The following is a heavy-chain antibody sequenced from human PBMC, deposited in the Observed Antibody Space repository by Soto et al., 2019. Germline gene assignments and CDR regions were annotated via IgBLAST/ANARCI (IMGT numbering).Heavy chain of an antibody. CDR1: GGSINSGSYN. Sequence: QLQLQESGPGLVKPSETLSLTCTVSGGSINSGSYNWGWVRQPPGKGLEWIGSFYYSGSTHYNPSLKSRVTISVDTSKNQFSLQLSSVTAADTAVYYCARGPYSGCYYYWGQGTLVTVSS. V-gene: IGHV4-39*01. CDR2: FYYSGST. J-gene: IGHJ4*02. D-gene: IGHD1-26*01. CDR3: ARGPYSGCYYY.